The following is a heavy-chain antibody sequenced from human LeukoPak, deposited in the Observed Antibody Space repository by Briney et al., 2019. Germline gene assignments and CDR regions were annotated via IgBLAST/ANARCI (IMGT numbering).Heavy chain of an antibody. CDR1: GFTFSSYW. Sequence: GGTLRLSCAASGFTFSSYWMSWVRQAPGKGLEWVANIKQDGSEKYYVDSVKGRFTISRDTAKNSFYLQMNSLRAEDTALYYCARDRGGIGYYMDVWGKGTTVTVSS. V-gene: IGHV3-7*01. CDR2: IKQDGSEK. J-gene: IGHJ6*03. CDR3: ARDRGGIGYYMDV. D-gene: IGHD3-16*02.